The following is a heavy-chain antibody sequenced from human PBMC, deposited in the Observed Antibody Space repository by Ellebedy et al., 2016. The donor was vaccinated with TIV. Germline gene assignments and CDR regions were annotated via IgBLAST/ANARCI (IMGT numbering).Heavy chain of an antibody. CDR2: INPNRGGT. CDR1: GYTFTGYY. V-gene: IGHV1-2*02. J-gene: IGHJ4*02. Sequence: ASVKVSCXASGYTFTGYYMHWVRQAPGQGLEWMGWINPNRGGTNYAQKFQGRVTMTRDTSISTAYMELSSLRSDDTAVYYCARFPDTIVVVPAFDYWGQGTLVTVSS. D-gene: IGHD2-2*01. CDR3: ARFPDTIVVVPAFDY.